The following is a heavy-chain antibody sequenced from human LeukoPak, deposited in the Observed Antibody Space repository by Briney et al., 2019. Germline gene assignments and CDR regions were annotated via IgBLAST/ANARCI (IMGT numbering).Heavy chain of an antibody. V-gene: IGHV3-23*01. D-gene: IGHD6-19*01. CDR3: AKDRQWLVLRPYYFDY. J-gene: IGHJ4*02. Sequence: GGSLRLSCAASGFTFSSYAMSWVRQAPGKGLEWVSAISGSGGSTYYADSVKGRFTISRDNSKNTLYLQMNSLRAEDTAVYYCAKDRQWLVLRPYYFDYWGQGTLVTVSS. CDR1: GFTFSSYA. CDR2: ISGSGGST.